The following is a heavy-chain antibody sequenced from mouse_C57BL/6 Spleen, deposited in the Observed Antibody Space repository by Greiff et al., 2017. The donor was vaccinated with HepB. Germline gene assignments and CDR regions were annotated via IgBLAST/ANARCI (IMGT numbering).Heavy chain of an antibody. Sequence: VMLVESGPELVKPGASVKISCKASGYTFTDYYINWVKQRPGQGLEWIGWIFPGSGSTYYNEKFKGKATLTVDKSSSTAYMLLSSLTSEDSAVYFCARSQANGDVMDYWGQGTSVTVSS. CDR3: ARSQANGDVMDY. CDR2: IFPGSGST. J-gene: IGHJ4*01. CDR1: GYTFTDYY. V-gene: IGHV1-75*01. D-gene: IGHD4-1*01.